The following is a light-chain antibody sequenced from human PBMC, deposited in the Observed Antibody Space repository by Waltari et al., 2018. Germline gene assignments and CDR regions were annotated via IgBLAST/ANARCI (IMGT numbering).Light chain of an antibody. CDR2: EVS. V-gene: IGLV2-11*01. CDR1: SSDIGYYDA. CDR3: SSYAGFNTYI. J-gene: IGLJ1*01. Sequence: QAAPTQPHSVSGSPGQSVTIFCTGSSSDIGYYDAVSWYQHHPGQPPKLMIYEVSQRPSGVSDRFSGSKYANTASLTISGLQDEDEAVYFCSSYAGFNTYIFGPGTRLTVL.